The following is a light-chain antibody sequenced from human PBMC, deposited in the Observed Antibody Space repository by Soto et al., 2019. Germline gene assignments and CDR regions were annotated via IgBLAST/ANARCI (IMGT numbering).Light chain of an antibody. J-gene: IGKJ2*01. CDR1: QSVSSY. CDR3: QQRSNWPPLYT. Sequence: EIVLTQSPATLSLSPGERATLSCRARQSVSSYLAWYQQKPGQAPRLLIYDASNRAPGIPARFSGSGSGTDCTLIIRSLEPEDFAVYYCQQRSNWPPLYTFGQGTKLEIK. V-gene: IGKV3-11*01. CDR2: DAS.